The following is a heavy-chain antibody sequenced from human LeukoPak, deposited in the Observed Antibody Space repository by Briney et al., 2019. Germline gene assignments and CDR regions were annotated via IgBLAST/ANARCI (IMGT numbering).Heavy chain of an antibody. V-gene: IGHV4-59*01. J-gene: IGHJ4*02. CDR1: GASTNSYY. Sequence: SETLSLTCSVSGASTNSYYWSWVRQPPGQGLEWLGYIHFSGNTNYNPSLKSRITISRDASNNEFSLKLNSVTVGDTAIYFCARIILSAWNCIDKWGQGTLVTVS. CDR3: ARIILSAWNCIDK. CDR2: IHFSGNT. D-gene: IGHD1-7*01.